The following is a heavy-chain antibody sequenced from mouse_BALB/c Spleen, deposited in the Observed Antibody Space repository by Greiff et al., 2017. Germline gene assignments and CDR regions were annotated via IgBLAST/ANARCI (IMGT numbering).Heavy chain of an antibody. CDR3: TRDKGNYDY. J-gene: IGHJ2*01. Sequence: EVKLMESGGGLVKPGGSLKLSCAASGFTFSSYTMSWVRQTPEKRLEWVATISSGGSYTYYPDSVKGRFTISRDNTKNTLYLQMSSLKSEDTTMYCCTRDKGNYDYWGQGTTLTVSS. CDR1: GFTFSSYT. D-gene: IGHD2-1*01. V-gene: IGHV5-6-4*01. CDR2: ISSGGSYT.